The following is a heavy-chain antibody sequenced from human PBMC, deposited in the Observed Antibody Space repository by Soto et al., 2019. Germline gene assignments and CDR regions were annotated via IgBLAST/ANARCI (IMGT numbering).Heavy chain of an antibody. CDR3: TAALPGHGGGFEFDY. CDR1: GFTFISAW. V-gene: IGHV3-15*07. CDR2: IKDNNGGATT. J-gene: IGHJ4*01. Sequence: EVQLVESGGGLVKPGGPLRLSCAASGFTFISAWMNWVRQAPGKGLEWVGRIKDNNGGATTDYAAPVKGRFIISRDDSENTLYLQMDSLTTEDTDIYYCTAALPGHGGGFEFDYWGQGTLVTVSS. D-gene: IGHD2-15*01.